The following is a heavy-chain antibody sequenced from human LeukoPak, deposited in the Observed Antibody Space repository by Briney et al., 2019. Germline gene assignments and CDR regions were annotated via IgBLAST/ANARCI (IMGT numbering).Heavy chain of an antibody. CDR2: IYYSGST. V-gene: IGHV4-30-4*01. J-gene: IGHJ4*02. CDR3: ARYHLGYCSGGSCQYLFDY. CDR1: GGSISSGDYY. Sequence: PSETLSLTCTVSGGSISSGDYYWSWIRQPPGKGLEWIGYIYYSGSTYYNPSLKSRVTISVDTSKNQFSLKLSSVTAADTAVYYCARYHLGYCSGGSCQYLFDYWGQGTLVTVSS. D-gene: IGHD2-15*01.